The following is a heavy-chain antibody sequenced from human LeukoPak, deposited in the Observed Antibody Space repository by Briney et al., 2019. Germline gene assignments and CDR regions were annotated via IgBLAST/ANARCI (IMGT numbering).Heavy chain of an antibody. J-gene: IGHJ4*02. CDR2: MNPNSGNT. CDR1: GYTFTSYD. CDR3: ARPYYDFWSGYYPYSVGRYYFDY. V-gene: IGHV1-8*01. D-gene: IGHD3-3*01. Sequence: PAASVKVSCKASGYTFTSYDINWVRQATGQGLEWMGWMNPNSGNTGYAQKFQGRVTMTRNTSISTAYMELSSLRSEDTAVYYCARPYYDFWSGYYPYSVGRYYFDYWGQGTLVTVSS.